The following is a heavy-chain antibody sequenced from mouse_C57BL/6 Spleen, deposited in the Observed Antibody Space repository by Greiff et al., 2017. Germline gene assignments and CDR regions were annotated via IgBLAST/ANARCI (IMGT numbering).Heavy chain of an antibody. V-gene: IGHV1-59*01. CDR2: IDPSDSYT. Sequence: VQLQQPGAELVRPGTSVKLSCKASGYTFTSYWMHWVKQRPGQGLEWIGVIDPSDSYTNYNQKFKGKATLTVDTSSSTAYMQLSSLTSEDSAVYYCVLYGSSYVGAMDYWGQGTSVTVSS. D-gene: IGHD1-1*01. CDR1: GYTFTSYW. J-gene: IGHJ4*01. CDR3: VLYGSSYVGAMDY.